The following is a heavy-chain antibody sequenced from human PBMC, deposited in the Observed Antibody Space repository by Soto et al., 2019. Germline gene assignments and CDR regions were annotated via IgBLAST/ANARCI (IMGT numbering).Heavy chain of an antibody. V-gene: IGHV4-34*01. Sequence: PSETLSLTCAVYGGSFSDYSWTWIRQPPGKGLEWIGEINHSGSTYYNPSLKSRVTISVDTSKNQFSLKLTSVTAADTAVYYCARARLSRSWWFDPWGQGTLVTVSS. CDR1: GGSFSDYS. CDR2: INHSGST. J-gene: IGHJ5*02. CDR3: ARARLSRSWWFDP. D-gene: IGHD3-10*01.